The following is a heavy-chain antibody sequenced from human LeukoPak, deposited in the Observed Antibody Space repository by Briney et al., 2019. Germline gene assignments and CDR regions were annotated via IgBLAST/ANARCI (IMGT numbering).Heavy chain of an antibody. CDR3: AKDYEYNSNTWYFH. J-gene: IGHJ4*02. V-gene: IGHV3-23*01. D-gene: IGHD6-13*01. CDR1: GFTFNKFA. CDR2: IIENGGET. Sequence: GGSLRLSCAASGFTFNKFAMSWVRQAPGKGLEWVPGIIENGGETYYADSVRGRFTISRDNSKNTLYLQMNSLRAEDTAVYYCAKDYEYNSNTWYFHWGRGTLVSVSS.